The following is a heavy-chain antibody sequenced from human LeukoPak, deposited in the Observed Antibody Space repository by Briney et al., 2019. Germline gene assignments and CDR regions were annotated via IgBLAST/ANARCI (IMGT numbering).Heavy chain of an antibody. CDR1: GFTFSTYW. Sequence: GGSLRLSCAASGFTFSTYWMNWVRQTPGKGLEWVANIKQDGNEKYYVDSVKGRFTISRDNSKNTLYLQMNSLRAEDTAVYYCARDPVPELWGQGTLVTVSS. D-gene: IGHD1-1*01. V-gene: IGHV3-7*01. CDR3: ARDPVPEL. J-gene: IGHJ4*02. CDR2: IKQDGNEK.